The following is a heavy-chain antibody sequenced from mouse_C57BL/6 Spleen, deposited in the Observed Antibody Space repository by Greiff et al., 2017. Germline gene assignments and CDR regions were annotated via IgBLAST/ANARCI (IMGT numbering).Heavy chain of an antibody. J-gene: IGHJ3*01. CDR2: ISYDGSN. D-gene: IGHD2-3*01. CDR3: ARGGGYSWFAY. V-gene: IGHV3-6*01. Sequence: EVQLVESGPGLVKPSQSLSLTCSVTGYSITSGYYWNWIRQFPGNKLEWMGYISYDGSNNYNPSLKNRISITRDTSKNQFFLKLNSVTTEDTATYYCARGGGYSWFAYWGQGTLVTVSA. CDR1: GYSITSGYY.